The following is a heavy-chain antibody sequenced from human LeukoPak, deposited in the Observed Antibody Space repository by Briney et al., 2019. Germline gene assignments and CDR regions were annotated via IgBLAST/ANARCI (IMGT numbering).Heavy chain of an antibody. V-gene: IGHV4-39*07. J-gene: IGHJ4*02. CDR1: GGSISSGSYY. D-gene: IGHD3-10*01. Sequence: PSETLSLTCTVSGGSISSGSYYWGWIRQPPGKGLEWIGSIYYSGSTYYNPSLKSRVTISVDTSKNQFSLKLSSVTAADTAVYYCARDSVHMVRGIDYWGQGTLVTVSS. CDR2: IYYSGST. CDR3: ARDSVHMVRGIDY.